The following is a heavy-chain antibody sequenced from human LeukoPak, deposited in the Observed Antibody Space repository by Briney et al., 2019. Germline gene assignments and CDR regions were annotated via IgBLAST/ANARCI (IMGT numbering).Heavy chain of an antibody. D-gene: IGHD3-10*01. V-gene: IGHV3-20*04. CDR1: GFTFDDYG. CDR2: INWNGGST. Sequence: TGGSLRLSCAASGFTFDDYGMSWVRQAPGKGLEWVSGINWNGGSTGYADSVKGRFTISRDNAKNSLYLQMNSLRAEDTAVYYCAKDLMRDRWFGESWGQGTLVTVSS. J-gene: IGHJ5*02. CDR3: AKDLMRDRWFGES.